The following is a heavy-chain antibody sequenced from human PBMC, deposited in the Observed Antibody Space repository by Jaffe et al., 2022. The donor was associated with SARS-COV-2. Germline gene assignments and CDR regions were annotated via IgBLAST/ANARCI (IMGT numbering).Heavy chain of an antibody. D-gene: IGHD6-19*01. J-gene: IGHJ6*02. CDR2: INPGDSDT. V-gene: IGHV5-51*01. Sequence: EVQLVQSGAEVKKPGESLKISCQGSGYSFTTYWIGWVRQMPGKGLEWMAIINPGDSDTRYSPSFQGQVSISADKSISTAYLQWSSLKASDTAIYYCARLGMAVTKHYIMDVWGQGTTVTVSS. CDR1: GYSFTTYW. CDR3: ARLGMAVTKHYIMDV.